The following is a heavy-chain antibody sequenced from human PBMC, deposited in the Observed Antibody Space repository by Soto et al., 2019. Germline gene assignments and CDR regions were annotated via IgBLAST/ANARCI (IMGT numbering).Heavy chain of an antibody. CDR1: GYTFSRYG. J-gene: IGHJ4*02. V-gene: IGHV1-18*01. CDR3: ARASAYSTPWSFDN. D-gene: IGHD6-13*01. CDR2: ISGFNGNT. Sequence: QEQLVESGAEVKKPGASVRVSCKASGYTFSRYGISWVRQAPGQGLEWMGWISGFNGNTKESEKLQGRVTLTTDTAANTAHMELRGLRSDDTAVYYCARASAYSTPWSFDNWGQGTLVTVSS.